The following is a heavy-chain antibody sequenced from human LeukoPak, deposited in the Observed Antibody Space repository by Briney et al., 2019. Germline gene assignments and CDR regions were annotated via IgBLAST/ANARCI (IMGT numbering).Heavy chain of an antibody. CDR1: GGSISSYY. Sequence: SEALPLTCTVSGGSISSYYWSWIRQPPGKGLEWIGYIYYSGSTNYNPSLKSRVTISVDTSKNQFSLKLSSVTAADTAVYYCARWGSSGFDYWGQGTLVTVSS. D-gene: IGHD3-22*01. V-gene: IGHV4-59*01. J-gene: IGHJ4*02. CDR3: ARWGSSGFDY. CDR2: IYYSGST.